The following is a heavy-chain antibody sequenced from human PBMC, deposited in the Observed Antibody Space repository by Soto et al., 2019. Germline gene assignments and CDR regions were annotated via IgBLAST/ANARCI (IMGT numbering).Heavy chain of an antibody. V-gene: IGHV1-18*01. CDR1: GYTFTSYG. CDR2: ISAYNGNT. Sequence: GASVKVSCKASGYTFTSYGISWVRQAPGQGLEWMGWISAYNGNTNYAQKLQGRVTMTTDTSTSTAYMELSSLRSEDTAVYYCATPKGYCSGGSCYSALDYWGQGTLVTVSS. D-gene: IGHD2-15*01. CDR3: ATPKGYCSGGSCYSALDY. J-gene: IGHJ4*02.